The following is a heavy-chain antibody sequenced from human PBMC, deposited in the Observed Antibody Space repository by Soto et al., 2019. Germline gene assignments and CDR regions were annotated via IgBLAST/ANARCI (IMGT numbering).Heavy chain of an antibody. D-gene: IGHD1-26*01. CDR2: ISSSSNYI. Sequence: PGGSLRLSCAASGFTFSSYGMNWVRQAPGKGLEWVSSISSSSNYIYYADSMKGRFTISRDNAKNSLYLQMNSLRAEDTAVYYCARDREGVGAGLFWGQGTMGTVSS. CDR3: ARDREGVGAGLF. CDR1: GFTFSSYG. V-gene: IGHV3-21*01. J-gene: IGHJ3*01.